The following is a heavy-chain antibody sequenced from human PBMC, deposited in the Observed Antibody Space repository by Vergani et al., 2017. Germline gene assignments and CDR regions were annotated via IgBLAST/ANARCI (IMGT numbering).Heavy chain of an antibody. J-gene: IGHJ2*01. CDR1: GYSFTSYW. CDR3: ARDSNYGDWYFDL. CDR2: IYPGDSDT. D-gene: IGHD4-11*01. V-gene: IGHV5-51*01. Sequence: EVQLVQSGAEVKKPGESQKISCKGSGYSFTSYWIGWVCQMPGKGLEWMGIIYPGDSDTRYSPSFQGQVTISADKSISTAYLQGSSLKASDTAMYYCARDSNYGDWYFDLGGRGTLVTVSS.